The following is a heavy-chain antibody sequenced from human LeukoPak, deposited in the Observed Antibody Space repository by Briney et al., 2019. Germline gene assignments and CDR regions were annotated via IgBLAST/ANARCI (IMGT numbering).Heavy chain of an antibody. CDR1: GFTFDDYA. D-gene: IGHD3-22*01. J-gene: IGHJ4*02. CDR3: AKDPHYYDSSGYYFN. Sequence: PGGSLRLSCAASGFTFDDYAMHWVRQAPGKGLEWVSGISWNSGSIGYADSVKDRFTISRDNAKNSLYLQMNSLRAEDTALYYCAKDPHYYDSSGYYFNWGQGTLVTVSS. V-gene: IGHV3-9*01. CDR2: ISWNSGSI.